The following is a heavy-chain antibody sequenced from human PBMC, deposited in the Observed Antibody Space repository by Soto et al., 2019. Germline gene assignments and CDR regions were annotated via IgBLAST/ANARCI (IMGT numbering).Heavy chain of an antibody. J-gene: IGHJ6*01. CDR2: ISGSGGST. D-gene: IGHD2-8*01. Sequence: PGGSVRLSCAASGFTFSSYAMSWVRQAPGKGLEWVSAISGSGGSTYYADSVKGRFTISRDNSKNTLYLQMNSLRAEDTAVYYCAKDLRGSLGLTLLDVWGQGTTVTVSS. CDR3: AKDLRGSLGLTLLDV. V-gene: IGHV3-23*01. CDR1: GFTFSSYA.